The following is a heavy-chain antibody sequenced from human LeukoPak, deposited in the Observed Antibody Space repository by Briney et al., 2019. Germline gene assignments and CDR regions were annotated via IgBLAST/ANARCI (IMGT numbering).Heavy chain of an antibody. V-gene: IGHV3-23*01. CDR2: ISGSGGST. Sequence: GGSLRLSCAASGFTFSSYAMSWVRQAPGKGLEWVSAISGSGGSTYYADSVKGRFTISRDNSKNTLYLQMNSLRAEDTAVYYCARDHDGDYAFDYWGQGTLVTVSS. J-gene: IGHJ4*02. CDR1: GFTFSSYA. CDR3: ARDHDGDYAFDY. D-gene: IGHD4-17*01.